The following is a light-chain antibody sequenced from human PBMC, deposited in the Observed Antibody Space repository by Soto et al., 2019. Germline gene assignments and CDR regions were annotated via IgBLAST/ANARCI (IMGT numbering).Light chain of an antibody. J-gene: IGKJ3*01. CDR1: QTVIRY. Sequence: IQMTQFPSSLSASVGDRVTITCRAGQTVIRYLNWYQQKPGRAPNLLIYAVSNLQSGVPSRFSGGGSGTEFTLTISDLHPEDFATYYCQQSYSTLFTFGPGTKVDIK. V-gene: IGKV1-39*01. CDR2: AVS. CDR3: QQSYSTLFT.